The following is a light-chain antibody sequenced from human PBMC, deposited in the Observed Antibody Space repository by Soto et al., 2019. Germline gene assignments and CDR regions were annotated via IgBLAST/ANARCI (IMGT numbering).Light chain of an antibody. V-gene: IGLV2-14*01. J-gene: IGLJ2*01. CDR1: SSDVGGYNN. CDR2: AVT. Sequence: QSALTQPASVSGSPGQSITISCTGTSSDVGGYNNVSWYQQHPGKAPKLMIYAVTNRPSGVSNRFSGSKSGNTASLTISGLQVEDEADYYCSSFTSGTTPVIFGGGTKVTVL. CDR3: SSFTSGTTPVI.